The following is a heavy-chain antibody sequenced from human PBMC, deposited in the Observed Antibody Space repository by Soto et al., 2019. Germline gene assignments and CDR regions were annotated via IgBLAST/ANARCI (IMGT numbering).Heavy chain of an antibody. V-gene: IGHV3-23*01. CDR1: GFTFSSYA. CDR3: AKSQYYDFWSGNIFDY. D-gene: IGHD3-3*01. J-gene: IGHJ4*02. CDR2: ISGSGGST. Sequence: EVQLLESGGGLVQPGGSLRLSCAASGFTFSSYAMSWVRQAPGNGLEWVSAISGSGGSTYYADSVKGRFTISRDNSKNTLYLQMNSLRAEDTAVYYCAKSQYYDFWSGNIFDYWGQGTLVTVSS.